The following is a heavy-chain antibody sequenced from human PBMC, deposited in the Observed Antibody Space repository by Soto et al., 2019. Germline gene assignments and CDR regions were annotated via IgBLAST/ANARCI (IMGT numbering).Heavy chain of an antibody. D-gene: IGHD2-2*01. Sequence: SETLSLTCTVSGGSISSSSYYWGWIRQPPGKGLEWIGSIYYSGSTYYNPSLKSRVTISVDTSKTQFSLKLRSVTAADTAVYFCARGVSPGTTSRRLNGMDVWGQGTTVTVSS. J-gene: IGHJ6*02. V-gene: IGHV4-39*07. CDR1: GGSISSSSYY. CDR3: ARGVSPGTTSRRLNGMDV. CDR2: IYYSGST.